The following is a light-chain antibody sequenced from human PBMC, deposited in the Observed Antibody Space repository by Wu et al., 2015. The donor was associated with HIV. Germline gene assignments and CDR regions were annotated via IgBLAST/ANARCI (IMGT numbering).Light chain of an antibody. CDR3: QQSYTTPLT. CDR1: QSISNY. CDR2: SAS. V-gene: IGKV1-39*01. J-gene: IGKJ4*01. Sequence: DVQMTQSPSSLSAFVGDRVTITCRASQSISNYLSWYQQKPGKAPKLLIYSASTLQSWVQSRFSGGGSGTYFTLTISSLQLEDAGSYYCQQSYTTPLTFGGGPRWRSN.